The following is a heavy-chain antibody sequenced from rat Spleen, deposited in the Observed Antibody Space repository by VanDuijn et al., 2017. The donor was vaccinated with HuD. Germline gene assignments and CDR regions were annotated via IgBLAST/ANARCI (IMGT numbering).Heavy chain of an antibody. V-gene: IGHV5-27*01. CDR3: TTGYGGFDY. J-gene: IGHJ2*01. CDR2: IINTGDST. CDR1: GFTFSNYD. D-gene: IGHD1-11*01. Sequence: EVQLVESGGGLVQPGRSLRLSCAASGFTFSNYDMAWIRQAPGKGLEWVASIINTGDSTYYAGSVKGRFTISRDNAKSTLYLQMDSLRSEDTATYYCTTGYGGFDYWGQGVMVTVSS.